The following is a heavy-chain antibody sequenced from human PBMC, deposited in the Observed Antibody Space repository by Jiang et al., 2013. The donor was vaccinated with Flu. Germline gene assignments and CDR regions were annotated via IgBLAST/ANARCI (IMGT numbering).Heavy chain of an antibody. J-gene: IGHJ4*02. CDR2: VYYRGST. D-gene: IGHD6-6*01. Sequence: GLVKPSETLSLTCTVSGGSISSYYWSWIRQPPGKGLEWIGSVYYRGSTNYNPSLMSRVTILVDTSKNQFSLKVSSVTAADTAVYFCARHLGAYRSSFDSWGQGTLVTVSS. CDR3: ARHLGAYRSSFDS. CDR1: GGSISSYY. V-gene: IGHV4-59*08.